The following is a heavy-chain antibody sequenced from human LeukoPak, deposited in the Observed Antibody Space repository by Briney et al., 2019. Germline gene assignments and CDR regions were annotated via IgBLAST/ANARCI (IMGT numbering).Heavy chain of an antibody. CDR3: TRDARSRFRKWFRELTTAYYYYMNV. CDR1: GDSLTSYY. Sequence: PAETLSLTCTVSGDSLTSYYWSWIRQPPGKGLEWIGYVYYTGNTDFNPSLKSRVTISVDTSKNQFSLKLSSVTAADTAVYYCTRDARSRFRKWFRELTTAYYYYMNVWGKGTTVTISS. V-gene: IGHV4-59*12. D-gene: IGHD3-10*01. CDR2: VYYTGNT. J-gene: IGHJ6*03.